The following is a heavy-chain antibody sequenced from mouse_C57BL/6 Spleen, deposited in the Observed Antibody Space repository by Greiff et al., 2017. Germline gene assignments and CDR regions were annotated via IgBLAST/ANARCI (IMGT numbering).Heavy chain of an antibody. CDR1: GYTFTSYW. J-gene: IGHJ3*01. CDR2: IHPNSGST. D-gene: IGHD3-3*01. CDR3: AREGTLAY. Sequence: VQLQQPGAELVKPGASVKLSCKASGYTFTSYWMHWVKQRPGQGLEWIGMIHPNSGSTNYNEKFKSKATLTVDKSSSTAYIQLSSLTSEDAAVYYCAREGTLAYWGQGTLVTVSA. V-gene: IGHV1-64*01.